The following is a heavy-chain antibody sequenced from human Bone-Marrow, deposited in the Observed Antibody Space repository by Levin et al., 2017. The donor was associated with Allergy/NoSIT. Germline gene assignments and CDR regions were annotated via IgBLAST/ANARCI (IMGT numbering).Heavy chain of an antibody. D-gene: IGHD1-26*01. CDR2: VNHDASRT. Sequence: SCAVSGFTFSSYWMHWVRQIPGKGLVWVSRVNHDASRTSYADSVRGRFTISRDNAKNKVYLQMNSLRAEDTAVYYCARDSLLSIVGATFDYWGQGTLVTVSS. CDR1: GFTFSSYW. CDR3: ARDSLLSIVGATFDY. J-gene: IGHJ4*02. V-gene: IGHV3-74*01.